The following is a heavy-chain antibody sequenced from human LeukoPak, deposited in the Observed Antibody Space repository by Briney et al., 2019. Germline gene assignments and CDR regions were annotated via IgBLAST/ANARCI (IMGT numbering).Heavy chain of an antibody. D-gene: IGHD1-26*01. CDR1: GGSMSNSNYY. Sequence: PSETQSLTCTVSGGSMSNSNYYWGWIRQPPGKGLEWIGSISYSGITYYDPSLESRVTISVDTSKTHFSLRLSSVTAADTAVYYCARQKGATHNWFDPWGQGTLVTVSS. CDR2: ISYSGIT. J-gene: IGHJ5*02. CDR3: ARQKGATHNWFDP. V-gene: IGHV4-39*01.